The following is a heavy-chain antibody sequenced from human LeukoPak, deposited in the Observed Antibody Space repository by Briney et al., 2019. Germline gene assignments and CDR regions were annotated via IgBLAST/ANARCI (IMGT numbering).Heavy chain of an antibody. D-gene: IGHD2-15*01. Sequence: SETLSLTCAVYGGPFSGYYWSWIRPPPGKGLEWIGEINHRGSTNYNPSLKSRVTISVDTSKNQSSLKLSSVTAADTAVYYCARGSRVVVVAATKVGLDNWFDPWGQGTLVTVSS. CDR1: GGPFSGYY. CDR3: ARGSRVVVVAATKVGLDNWFDP. CDR2: INHRGST. J-gene: IGHJ5*02. V-gene: IGHV4-34*01.